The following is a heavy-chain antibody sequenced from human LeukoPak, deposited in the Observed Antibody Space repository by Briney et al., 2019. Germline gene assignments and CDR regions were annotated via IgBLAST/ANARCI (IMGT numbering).Heavy chain of an antibody. CDR3: ARCGYCSSTSCYSFSGFDP. D-gene: IGHD2-2*03. Sequence: PSETLSLTCTVSGGSISSYYWSWIRQPAGKGLEWIGRIYTSGSTNYNPSLKSRVTMSVDTSKNQFSLKLSSVTAADTAVYYCARCGYCSSTSCYSFSGFDPWGQGTLVTVSS. CDR1: GGSISSYY. CDR2: IYTSGST. J-gene: IGHJ5*02. V-gene: IGHV4-4*07.